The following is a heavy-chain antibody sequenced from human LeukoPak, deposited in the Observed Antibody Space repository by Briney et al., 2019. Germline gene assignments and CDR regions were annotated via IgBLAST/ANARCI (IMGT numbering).Heavy chain of an antibody. CDR1: GYTFTSYY. V-gene: IGHV1-46*01. Sequence: GASVKVSCKASGYTFTSYYMHWVRQAPGQGLEWMGIINPSGGSTSYAQKFQGRVTMTRDMSTSTVYMELSSLRSEDTAVYYCARDHGGGATVVTYQRRFDPWGQGTLVTVSS. D-gene: IGHD4-23*01. J-gene: IGHJ5*02. CDR3: ARDHGGGATVVTYQRRFDP. CDR2: INPSGGST.